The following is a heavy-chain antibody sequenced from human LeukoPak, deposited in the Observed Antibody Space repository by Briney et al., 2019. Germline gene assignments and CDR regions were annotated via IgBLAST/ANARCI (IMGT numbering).Heavy chain of an antibody. Sequence: SETLSLTCSVSGGSINNYYWSWIRQPPGERPEYIGYIHFSGSAGYNPSLKSRVTISVDTSQKQFSLKLTSMTAADTAVYYCARHEPAWRGAFDIWGQGTMVTVSS. J-gene: IGHJ3*02. CDR2: IHFSGSA. D-gene: IGHD1-14*01. CDR1: GGSINNYY. CDR3: ARHEPAWRGAFDI. V-gene: IGHV4-59*08.